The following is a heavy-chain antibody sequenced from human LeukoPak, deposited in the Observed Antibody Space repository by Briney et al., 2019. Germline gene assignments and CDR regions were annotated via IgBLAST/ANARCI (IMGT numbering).Heavy chain of an antibody. CDR1: GGTFSSYA. CDR3: ARVEMATITALLH. D-gene: IGHD5-24*01. J-gene: IGHJ4*02. V-gene: IGHV1-69*04. CDR2: IIPILGIA. Sequence: SVKVSCKASGGTFSSYAISWVRQAPGQGLEWMGRIIPILGIANYVQKFQGRVTITADKSTSTAYMELSSLRSEDTAVYYCARVEMATITALLHWGQGTLVTVSS.